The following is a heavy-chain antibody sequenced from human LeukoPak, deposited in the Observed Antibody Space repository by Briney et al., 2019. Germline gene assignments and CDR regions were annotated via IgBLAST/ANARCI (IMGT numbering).Heavy chain of an antibody. CDR1: GFTFSSYV. CDR2: ISSSSYI. V-gene: IGHV3-21*01. D-gene: IGHD6-6*01. J-gene: IGHJ3*02. CDR3: ARGGIAARRDAFDI. Sequence: TGGSLRLSCAASGFTFSSYVMHWVRQAPGKGLEWVSSISSSSYIYYADSVKGRFTISRDNAKNSLYLQMNSLRAEDTAVYYCARGGIAARRDAFDIWGQGTMVTVSS.